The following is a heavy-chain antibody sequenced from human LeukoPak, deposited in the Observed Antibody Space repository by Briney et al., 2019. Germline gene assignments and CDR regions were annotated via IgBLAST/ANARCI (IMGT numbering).Heavy chain of an antibody. J-gene: IGHJ4*02. CDR2: ISAYNGNT. CDR1: RYLLSSYG. Sequence: VTVTVSSMPSRYLLSSYGIILVSQAPATGREWMGWISAYNGNTNYAQKLQGRVTMTTDTSTSTAYMELRSLRSDDTAVYYCARGFDFWSGYQVWGQGTLVTVSS. D-gene: IGHD3-3*01. V-gene: IGHV1-18*01. CDR3: ARGFDFWSGYQV.